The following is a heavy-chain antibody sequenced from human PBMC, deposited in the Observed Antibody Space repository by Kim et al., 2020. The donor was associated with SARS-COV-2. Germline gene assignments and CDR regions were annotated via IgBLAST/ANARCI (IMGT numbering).Heavy chain of an antibody. D-gene: IGHD2-2*01. J-gene: IGHJ5*02. Sequence: ASVKVSCKASGYTFTSYAMHWVRQAPGQRLEWMGWINAGNGNTKYSQKFQGRVTITRDTSASTAYMELSSLRSEDTAVYYCARGPPGIVVVPAALWFDPWGQGTLVTVSS. V-gene: IGHV1-3*01. CDR1: GYTFTSYA. CDR2: INAGNGNT. CDR3: ARGPPGIVVVPAALWFDP.